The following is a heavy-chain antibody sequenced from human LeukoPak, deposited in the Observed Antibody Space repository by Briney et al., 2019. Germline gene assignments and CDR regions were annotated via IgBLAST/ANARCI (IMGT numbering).Heavy chain of an antibody. CDR1: GGTFSSYA. D-gene: IGHD2-2*01. V-gene: IGHV1-69*13. Sequence: GASVEVSCKASGGTFSSYAISWVRQAPGQGLEWMGGIIPIFGTANYAQKFQGRVTITADESTSTAYMELSSLRSEDTAVYYCARESRGVVVVPAAWFDPWGQGTLVTVSS. CDR2: IIPIFGTA. CDR3: ARESRGVVVVPAAWFDP. J-gene: IGHJ5*02.